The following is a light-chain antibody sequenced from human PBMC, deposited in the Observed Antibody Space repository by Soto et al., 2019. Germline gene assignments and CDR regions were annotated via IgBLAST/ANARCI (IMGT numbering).Light chain of an antibody. V-gene: IGKV3-20*01. J-gene: IGKJ1*01. CDR2: DAS. CDR3: QQYGSSPST. Sequence: FLPQSPGTLSLSPGERATLSCRASQSVSSSSLAWYQQKPGQAPRLLIYDASSRATGIPGRFSGSGSRTDFTLTISRLEPEDFAVYYCQQYGSSPSTFAQGTKVDI. CDR1: QSVSSSS.